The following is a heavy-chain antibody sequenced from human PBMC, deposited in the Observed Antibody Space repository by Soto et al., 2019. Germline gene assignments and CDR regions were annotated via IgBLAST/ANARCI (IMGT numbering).Heavy chain of an antibody. CDR2: IIPIFGTA. CDR3: AGVWGRFSAFDI. D-gene: IGHD3-16*01. J-gene: IGHJ3*02. CDR1: GGTFSSYA. V-gene: IGHV1-69*13. Sequence: GASVKVSCKASGGTFSSYAISWVRQAPGQGLEWMGGIIPIFGTANYAQKFQGRVTITADESTSTAYMELSSLRSEDTAVYYCAGVWGRFSAFDIWGQGTMVTVS.